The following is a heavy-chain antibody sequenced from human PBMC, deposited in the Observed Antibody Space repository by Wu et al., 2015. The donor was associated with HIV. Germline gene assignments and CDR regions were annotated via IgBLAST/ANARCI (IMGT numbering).Heavy chain of an antibody. CDR2: IIPITGSA. CDR3: ASGSILELSTASYYYYVMDV. CDR1: GYTLTDHF. Sequence: QVQLVQSGAEVRKPGASVKVSCVASGYTLTDHFLHWVRQAPGQGLEWMGRIIPITGSADYAQKFQGRVTITADKPTSTAYMELSSLISDDTAVYFCASGSILELSTASYYYYVMDVWGQGTTVTVSS. J-gene: IGHJ6*02. D-gene: IGHD5/OR15-5a*01. V-gene: IGHV1-69*08.